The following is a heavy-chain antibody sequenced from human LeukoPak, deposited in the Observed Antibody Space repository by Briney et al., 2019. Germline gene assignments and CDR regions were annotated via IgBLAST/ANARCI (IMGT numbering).Heavy chain of an antibody. J-gene: IGHJ5*02. CDR1: GGSISSSSYY. Sequence: SETLSLTCTVSGGSISSSSYYWGWIRQPPGKGLEWIGSIYYSGSTYYNPSLKSRVTISVDTSKNQFSLKLSSVTAADTAVYYCVRHLGLRLNWFDPWGQGTLVTVSS. CDR2: IYYSGST. CDR3: VRHLGLRLNWFDP. D-gene: IGHD4/OR15-4a*01. V-gene: IGHV4-39*01.